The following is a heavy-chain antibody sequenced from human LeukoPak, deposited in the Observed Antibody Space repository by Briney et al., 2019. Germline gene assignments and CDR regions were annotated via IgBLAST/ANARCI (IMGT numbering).Heavy chain of an antibody. D-gene: IGHD3-22*01. CDR1: GFTFSSYG. Sequence: GRSLRLSCAASGFTFSSYGMHWVRQAPGKGLEWVAVISYDGSNKYYADSVKGRFTISRDNSKNTLYLQMNSLRAEDTAVYYCATPYDSSGDWGQGTLVTVSS. CDR2: ISYDGSNK. J-gene: IGHJ4*02. CDR3: ATPYDSSGD. V-gene: IGHV3-30*03.